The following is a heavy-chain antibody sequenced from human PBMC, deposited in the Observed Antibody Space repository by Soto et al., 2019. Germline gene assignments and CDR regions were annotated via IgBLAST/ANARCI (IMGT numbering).Heavy chain of an antibody. J-gene: IGHJ4*02. CDR1: GCSISSYY. Sequence: SETLSLTCTFSGCSISSYYWSWIRQPPGKGLEWIGYVHCTGSTNYNSPLKSRVTISVDTSKNQFSLKLSSVTAADTAVYYCARGIYDSSGYYTRVFDYWGPGTLVTVSS. CDR2: VHCTGST. V-gene: IGHV4-59*01. D-gene: IGHD3-22*01. CDR3: ARGIYDSSGYYTRVFDY.